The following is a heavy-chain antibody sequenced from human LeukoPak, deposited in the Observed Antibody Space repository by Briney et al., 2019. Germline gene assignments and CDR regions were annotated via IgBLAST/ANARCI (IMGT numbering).Heavy chain of an antibody. CDR1: GGSISSYY. V-gene: IGHV4-4*07. CDR2: IYTSGST. CDR3: ARVGDSSGYENWFDP. J-gene: IGHJ5*02. D-gene: IGHD3-22*01. Sequence: TSETLSLTCTVSGGSISSYYWSWIRQPAGKGLEWIGRIYTSGSTNYNPSLESRVTMSVDTSSNQFSLKLSSMTAADTAVYYCARVGDSSGYENWFDPWGQGTLVTVSS.